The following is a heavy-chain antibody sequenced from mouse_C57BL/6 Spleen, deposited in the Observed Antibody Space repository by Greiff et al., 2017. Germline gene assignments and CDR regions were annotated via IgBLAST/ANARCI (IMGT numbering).Heavy chain of an antibody. V-gene: IGHV5-6*01. Sequence: VQLKESGGDLVKPGGSLKLSCAASGFTFSSYGMSWVRQTPDKRLEWVATISSGGSYTYYPDSVKGRFTISRDNAKNTLYLQMSSLKSEDTAMYYCARSYSNYWYFDVWGTGTTVTVSS. CDR1: GFTFSSYG. D-gene: IGHD2-5*01. CDR3: ARSYSNYWYFDV. CDR2: ISSGGSYT. J-gene: IGHJ1*03.